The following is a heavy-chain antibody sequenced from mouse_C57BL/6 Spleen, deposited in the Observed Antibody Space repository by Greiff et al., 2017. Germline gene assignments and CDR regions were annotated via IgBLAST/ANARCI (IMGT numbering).Heavy chain of an antibody. D-gene: IGHD1-1*02. CDR3: ASYGIFAMGY. Sequence: QVQLQQPGAELVKPGASVKLSCKASGYTFTSYWMHWVKQRPGQGLEWIGLIHPNSGSTNYNEKFKSKATLTVAKSSSSAYMQRSSLTSEVSAVYYCASYGIFAMGYWGQGPSVTVAT. CDR2: IHPNSGST. J-gene: IGHJ4*01. V-gene: IGHV1-64*01. CDR1: GYTFTSYW.